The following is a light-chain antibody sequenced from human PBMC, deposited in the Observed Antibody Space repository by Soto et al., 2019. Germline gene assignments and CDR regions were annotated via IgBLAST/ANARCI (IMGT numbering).Light chain of an antibody. CDR3: AAWDGSLNVVL. J-gene: IGLJ2*01. Sequence: QPVLTQPPSASGTPGQRVTISCSGSSSSIGTNTVNWYRQVPGTAPTLLIYTDHQRPAGVPDRFSGSKSGTSASLAISWLQSEDEADYYCAAWDGSLNVVLFGGGTQLTVL. CDR1: SSSIGTNT. CDR2: TDH. V-gene: IGLV1-44*01.